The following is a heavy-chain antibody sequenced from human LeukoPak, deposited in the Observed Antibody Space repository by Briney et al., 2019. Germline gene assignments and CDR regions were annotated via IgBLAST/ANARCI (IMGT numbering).Heavy chain of an antibody. D-gene: IGHD5-18*01. CDR3: AREVSGYSYTYYFDY. CDR2: ISAYNGNT. Sequence: ASVKVSCKASGYTFTSYYMHWVRQAPGQGLEWMGWISAYNGNTNYAQKPQGRVTMTTDTSTSTAYMELRSLRSDDTAVYYCAREVSGYSYTYYFDYWGQGTLVTVSS. CDR1: GYTFTSYY. V-gene: IGHV1-18*04. J-gene: IGHJ4*02.